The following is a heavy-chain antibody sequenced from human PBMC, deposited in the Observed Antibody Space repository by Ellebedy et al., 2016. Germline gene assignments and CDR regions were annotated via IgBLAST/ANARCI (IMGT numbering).Heavy chain of an antibody. CDR1: GFTFRNFF. J-gene: IGHJ4*02. V-gene: IGHV3-23*01. Sequence: GGSLRLSXVASGFTFRNFFMSWVRQAPGGGLEWISTISGDGDTTFSADSVKGRFTISRDNSRNTLYLQMDSLRAADTAVYYCYYGHYSGFWGQGTLVTVPS. CDR3: YYGHYSGF. CDR2: ISGDGDTT. D-gene: IGHD4-17*01.